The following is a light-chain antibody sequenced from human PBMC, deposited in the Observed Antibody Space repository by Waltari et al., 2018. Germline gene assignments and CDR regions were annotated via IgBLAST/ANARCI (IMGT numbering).Light chain of an antibody. V-gene: IGLV8-61*01. CDR3: ALYMGSGIWV. Sequence: QTVVTQEPPLSVSPGGTVTLTCPLRSCPLSTTSYAAWYQQTPGQAPRTLVYKANARSSGVPDRFSGSILGNTAALTITGAQADDESDYYCALYMGSGIWVFGGGTRLTVL. CDR1: SCPLSTTSY. CDR2: KAN. J-gene: IGLJ3*02.